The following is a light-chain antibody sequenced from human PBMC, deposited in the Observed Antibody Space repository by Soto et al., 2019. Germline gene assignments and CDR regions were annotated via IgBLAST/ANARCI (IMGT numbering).Light chain of an antibody. V-gene: IGLV2-14*01. Sequence: QSVLTQPASVSGSPGQSITISCTGTSSDVGGYNYVSWYQQHPGKAPKLMIYEVSNRPSGVSNRFSGSKSGNTASLTISGLQAEYEADYYCSSYASNSTLYVFXTGTKV. CDR1: SSDVGGYNY. CDR3: SSYASNSTLYV. CDR2: EVS. J-gene: IGLJ1*01.